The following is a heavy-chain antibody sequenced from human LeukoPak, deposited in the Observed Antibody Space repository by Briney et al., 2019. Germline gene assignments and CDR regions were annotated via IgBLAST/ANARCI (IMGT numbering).Heavy chain of an antibody. D-gene: IGHD6-6*01. CDR3: ASLRLSIP. J-gene: IGHJ5*02. V-gene: IGHV4-39*07. CDR1: GGSISSSSYY. CDR2: IYHSGST. Sequence: SENLSLTCTVSGGSISSSSYYWGWIRQPPGKGLEWIGSIYHSGSTYYNPSLKSRVTISVDTSKNQFSLKLSSVTAADTAVYYCASLRLSIPWGQGTLVTVSS.